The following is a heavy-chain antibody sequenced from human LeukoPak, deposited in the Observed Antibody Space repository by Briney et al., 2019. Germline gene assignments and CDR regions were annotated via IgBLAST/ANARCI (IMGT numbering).Heavy chain of an antibody. Sequence: SETLSLTRSVSGASVRNYYWNWIRQPAGKGLEWIGRLDRGGSTDYNPSLKSRVTMSIDTSMNELSLKLSSVTAADTAVYYCAGYFDSGSYLVYWGQGILVTVSS. CDR2: LDRGGST. CDR3: AGYFDSGSYLVY. J-gene: IGHJ4*02. CDR1: GASVRNYY. D-gene: IGHD3-10*01. V-gene: IGHV4-4*07.